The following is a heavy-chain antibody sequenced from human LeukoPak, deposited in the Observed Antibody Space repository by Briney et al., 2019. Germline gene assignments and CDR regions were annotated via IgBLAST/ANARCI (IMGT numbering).Heavy chain of an antibody. CDR1: GYTFTSYW. V-gene: IGHV5-51*01. D-gene: IGHD2-15*01. CDR3: ARHENSCSGGSCYYDHFDY. J-gene: IGHJ4*02. CDR2: IYPGDSDT. Sequence: KVSCKASGYTFTSYWIGWVRQMPGKGLEWMGIIYPGDSDTRYSPSFQGQVTISADKSISTAYLQWSSLKASDTAMYYCARHENSCSGGSCYYDHFDYWGQGTLVTVSS.